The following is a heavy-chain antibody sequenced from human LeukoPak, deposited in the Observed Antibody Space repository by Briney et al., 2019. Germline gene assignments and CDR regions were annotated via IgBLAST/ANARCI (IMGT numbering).Heavy chain of an antibody. Sequence: GGSLRLSCAASGFTFSSYAMSWVRQAPGKGLEWASAISGSGGSTYYADSVKGRFTISRDNSKNTLYLQMNSLRAEDTAVYYCARVPAAIRYYFDYWGQGTLVTVSS. CDR3: ARVPAAIRYYFDY. V-gene: IGHV3-23*01. CDR1: GFTFSSYA. CDR2: ISGSGGST. D-gene: IGHD2-2*02. J-gene: IGHJ4*02.